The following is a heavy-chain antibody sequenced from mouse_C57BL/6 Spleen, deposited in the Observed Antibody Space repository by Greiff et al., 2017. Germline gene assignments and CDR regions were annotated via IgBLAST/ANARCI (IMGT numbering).Heavy chain of an antibody. CDR1: GFTFSSYA. CDR3: AREWTFAY. Sequence: EVKLMESGGGLVKPGGSLKLSCAASGFTFSSYAMSWVRQTPEKRLEWVATISDGGSYTYYPDNVKGRFTIYRDNAKNNLYLQMSHLKSEDTAMYYCAREWTFAYWGQGTLVTVSA. V-gene: IGHV5-4*03. J-gene: IGHJ3*01. CDR2: ISDGGSYT.